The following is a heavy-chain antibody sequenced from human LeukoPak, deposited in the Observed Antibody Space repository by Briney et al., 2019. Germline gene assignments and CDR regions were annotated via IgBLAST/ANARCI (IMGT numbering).Heavy chain of an antibody. CDR1: GGSISSYY. CDR3: ARGQDLRGSPTIYPFEY. J-gene: IGHJ4*02. CDR2: VYYSGST. D-gene: IGHD3-9*01. Sequence: PSETLSLTCTVSGGSISSYYWSWIRQPPGKGLEWIGYVYYSGSTYYNPSLKSRVTISVDTSKRQFSLKLTSVTTADTAVYYCARGQDLRGSPTIYPFEYWGQGTLVTGSS. V-gene: IGHV4-59*01.